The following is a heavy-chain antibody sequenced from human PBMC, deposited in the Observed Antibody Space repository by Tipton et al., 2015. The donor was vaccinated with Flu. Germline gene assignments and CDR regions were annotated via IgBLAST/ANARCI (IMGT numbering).Heavy chain of an antibody. J-gene: IGHJ3*02. CDR2: IYHSGST. CDR3: ARDNYYYDSSGFVERGAFDI. CDR1: GGSISSGGYS. Sequence: LRLSCAVSGGSISSGGYSWSWIRQPPGKGLEWIGYIYHSGSTYYNPSLKSRVTISVDRSKNQSSLKLSSVTAADTAVYYCARDNYYYDSSGFVERGAFDIWGQGTMVTVSS. D-gene: IGHD3-22*01. V-gene: IGHV4-30-2*01.